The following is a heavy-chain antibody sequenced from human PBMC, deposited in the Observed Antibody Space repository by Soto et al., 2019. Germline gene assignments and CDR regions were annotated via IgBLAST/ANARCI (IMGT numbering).Heavy chain of an antibody. CDR2: IHGNNGDT. CDR1: GYTFTSYS. J-gene: IGHJ4*02. CDR3: ARPMNYNDYLDY. V-gene: IGHV1-3*01. Sequence: GASVKVSCKASGYTFTSYSMHWVRQAPGQRLEWMGWIHGNNGDTRYSLNFQGRVTITSDTSANTIYMELGSLRSEDTAVYYCARPMNYNDYLDYWGQGTLVTVSS. D-gene: IGHD3-10*01.